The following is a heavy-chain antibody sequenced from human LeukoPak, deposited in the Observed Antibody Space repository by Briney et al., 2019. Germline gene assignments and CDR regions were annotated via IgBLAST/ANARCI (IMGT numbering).Heavy chain of an antibody. CDR2: INPSGGST. V-gene: IGHV1-46*01. D-gene: IGHD3-22*01. J-gene: IGHJ4*02. CDR1: GYTFTSYS. CDR3: TFGPQYYYDSSGYYGGRYFDY. Sequence: GASVKVSCKASGYTFTSYSMYWVRQAPGQGLEWMGIINPSGGSTSYAQKFQGRVTITADESTSTAYMELSSLRSEDTAVYYCTFGPQYYYDSSGYYGGRYFDYWGQGTLVTVSS.